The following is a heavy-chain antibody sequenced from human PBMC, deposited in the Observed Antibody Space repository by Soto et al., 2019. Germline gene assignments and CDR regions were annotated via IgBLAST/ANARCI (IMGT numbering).Heavy chain of an antibody. CDR2: IYYSGST. CDR1: GRYIGSVNYY. Sequence: PSETLSLTCTVSGRYIGSVNYYWSWIRQPPGKGLEWIGYIYYSGSTYYNPSLRSRVTISVDTSKNQFSLKLSSVTAADTAVYYCARYGSGECNRGSCYSPFDYWGQGTLVTVSS. J-gene: IGHJ4*02. D-gene: IGHD2-15*01. V-gene: IGHV4-30-4*01. CDR3: ARYGSGECNRGSCYSPFDY.